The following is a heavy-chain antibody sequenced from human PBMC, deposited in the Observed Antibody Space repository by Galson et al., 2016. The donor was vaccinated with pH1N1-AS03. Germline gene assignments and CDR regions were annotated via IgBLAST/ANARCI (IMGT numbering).Heavy chain of an antibody. Sequence: GKGLEWVANIKQDATEKYYVDSVKGRFTISRDNAKKSLYLQMDSLRLEDTASYYCARFAWATSGADAFDVWGQGTLVTVSS. CDR3: ARFAWATSGADAFDV. V-gene: IGHV3-7*01. CDR2: IKQDATEK. J-gene: IGHJ3*01. D-gene: IGHD3-10*01.